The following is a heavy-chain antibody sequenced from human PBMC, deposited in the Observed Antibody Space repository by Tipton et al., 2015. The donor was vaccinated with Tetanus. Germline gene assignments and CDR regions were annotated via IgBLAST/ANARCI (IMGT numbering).Heavy chain of an antibody. J-gene: IGHJ4*02. CDR3: ARDRDYDYVWGSYRFDY. CDR1: GGTFSSYA. D-gene: IGHD3-16*02. CDR2: IIPIFGTA. V-gene: IGHV1-69*01. Sequence: QLVQSGAEVKKPGSSVKVSCKASGGTFSSYAISWVRQAAGQGLEWMGGIIPIFGTANYAQKFQGRVTITADESTSPAYMELSSLRSEDTAVYYCARDRDYDYVWGSYRFDYWGQGTLVTVSS.